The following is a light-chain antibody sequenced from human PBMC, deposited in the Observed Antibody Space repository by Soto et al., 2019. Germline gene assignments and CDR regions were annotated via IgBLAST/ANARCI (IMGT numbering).Light chain of an antibody. CDR2: GAS. CDR3: QQYGSSPWT. Sequence: EIVLTQSPGILSLSPGERATLSCRASQSVRSSFLAWYQQKPGQAPRLLIYGASYRATGIPDRFSGSGSGTDFTLTISRLEPEDFALYHCQQYGSSPWTFGQGTKVEI. J-gene: IGKJ1*01. CDR1: QSVRSSF. V-gene: IGKV3-20*01.